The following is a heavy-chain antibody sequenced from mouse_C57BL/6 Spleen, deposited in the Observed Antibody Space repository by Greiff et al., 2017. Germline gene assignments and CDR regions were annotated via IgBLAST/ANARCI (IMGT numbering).Heavy chain of an antibody. J-gene: IGHJ4*01. Sequence: VQLKESGPGLVKPSQSLSLTCSVTGYSITSGYYWNWIRQFPGNKLEWMGYISYDGSNNYNPSLKNRISITRDTSKNQFFLKLNSVTTEDTATYYCARDLRYMDCWGQGTSVTVSS. V-gene: IGHV3-6*01. CDR2: ISYDGSN. CDR1: GYSITSGYY. D-gene: IGHD2-14*01. CDR3: ARDLRYMDC.